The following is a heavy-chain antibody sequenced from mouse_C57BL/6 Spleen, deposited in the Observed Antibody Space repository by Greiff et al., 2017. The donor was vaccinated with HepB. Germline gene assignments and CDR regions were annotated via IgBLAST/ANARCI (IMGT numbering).Heavy chain of an antibody. J-gene: IGHJ2*01. V-gene: IGHV5-4*01. D-gene: IGHD2-5*01. CDR1: GFTFSSYA. CDR3: ARGSNYLYYFDY. CDR2: ISDGGSYT. Sequence: EVHLVESGGGLVKPGGSLKLSCAASGFTFSSYAMSWVRQTPEKRLEWVATISDGGSYTYYPDNVKGRFTISRDNAKNNLYLQMSHLKSEDTAMYYCARGSNYLYYFDYWGQGTTLTVSS.